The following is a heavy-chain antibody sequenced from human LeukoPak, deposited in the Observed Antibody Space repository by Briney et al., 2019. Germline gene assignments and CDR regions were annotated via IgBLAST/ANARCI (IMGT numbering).Heavy chain of an antibody. V-gene: IGHV4-59*01. CDR2: IYYSGST. CDR3: ARAVPSAYQD. J-gene: IGHJ4*02. D-gene: IGHD6-6*01. Sequence: SETLSHTCTVSGGSISSYYWSWIRQPPGKGLEWIGYIYYSGSTNYNPSLKSRVTISVDTSKNQFSLELSSVTAADTAVYYCARAVPSAYQDWGQGTLVTVSS. CDR1: GGSISSYY.